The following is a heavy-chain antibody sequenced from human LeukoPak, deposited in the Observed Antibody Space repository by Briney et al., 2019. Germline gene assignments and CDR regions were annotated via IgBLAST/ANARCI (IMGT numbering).Heavy chain of an antibody. CDR2: IHYTGTT. J-gene: IGHJ4*02. V-gene: IGHV4-59*11. Sequence: SETLSLTCTVSGGSIRNHYWSWIRQAPGKGLEWIGYIHYTGTTNYNPSLKSRVSISLNTSNTQVSLEMYSVTAADTALSYCASPGGIGGNSDADFWGQGTLVTVFS. CDR1: GGSIRNHY. CDR3: ASPGGIGGNSDADF. D-gene: IGHD4-23*01.